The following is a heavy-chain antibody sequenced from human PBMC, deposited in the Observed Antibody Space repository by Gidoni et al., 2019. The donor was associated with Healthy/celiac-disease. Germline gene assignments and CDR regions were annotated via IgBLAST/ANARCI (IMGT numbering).Heavy chain of an antibody. Sequence: QVQLVQSGAEVKKPGASVKVSCKASGYTFSNYGISWVRQAPGQGLEWMGWISVYNGNKKYAQKLQGRITMTTDTSTNTAYMELRSLRSDDTAVYYCARFGVVINVKDAFDIWGQGTMVTVSS. D-gene: IGHD3-3*01. CDR2: ISVYNGNK. J-gene: IGHJ3*02. CDR1: GYTFSNYG. V-gene: IGHV1-18*01. CDR3: ARFGVVINVKDAFDI.